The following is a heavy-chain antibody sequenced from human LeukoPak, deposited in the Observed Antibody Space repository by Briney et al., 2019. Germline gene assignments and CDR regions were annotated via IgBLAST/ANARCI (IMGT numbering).Heavy chain of an antibody. V-gene: IGHV4-39*07. J-gene: IGHJ3*02. CDR2: IYYSGST. D-gene: IGHD3-10*01. Sequence: SETLSLTCTVSGGSISSSSYYWGWIRQPPGKGLEWIGSIYYSGSTYYNPSLKSRVTISLDTPKNQFSLKLSSVTAADTAVYYCARRRGDYGSGELDIWGQGTMVTVSS. CDR3: ARRRGDYGSGELDI. CDR1: GGSISSSSYY.